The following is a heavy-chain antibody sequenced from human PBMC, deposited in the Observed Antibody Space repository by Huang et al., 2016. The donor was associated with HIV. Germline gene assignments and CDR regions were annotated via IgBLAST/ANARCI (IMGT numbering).Heavy chain of an antibody. CDR3: ARVGWTYSENYWAFDY. V-gene: IGHV4-61*01. CDR1: GGSVSSGSHY. J-gene: IGHJ4*02. CDR2: MSYSGST. D-gene: IGHD1-26*01. Sequence: QVQLPESGPGLVKPSETLSLTCTVSGGSVSSGSHYWSWIRQPPGKGLEWIGYMSYSGSTNVNPSLKSRVTIAVDTSKKQFSLKLSSVTAADTAVYYCARVGWTYSENYWAFDYWGQGTLVTVSS.